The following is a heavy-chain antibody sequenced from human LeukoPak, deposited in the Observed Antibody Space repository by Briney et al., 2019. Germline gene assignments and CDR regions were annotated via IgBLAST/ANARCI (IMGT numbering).Heavy chain of an antibody. D-gene: IGHD1-1*01. CDR3: ARAGTTASY. J-gene: IGHJ4*02. V-gene: IGHV3-23*01. Sequence: GGSLRLSCAASGFTFSNYAMSWVRQAPGKGLEWVSAISGNGDITYYADSVKGRFTISRDNAKNSLYLQMNSLRAEDTAVYYCARAGTTASYWGQGTLVTVSS. CDR1: GFTFSNYA. CDR2: ISGNGDIT.